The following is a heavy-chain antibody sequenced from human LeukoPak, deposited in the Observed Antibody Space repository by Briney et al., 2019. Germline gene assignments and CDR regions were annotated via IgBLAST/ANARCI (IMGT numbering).Heavy chain of an antibody. CDR2: INPSGGST. CDR1: GYTFTSYY. J-gene: IGHJ4*02. Sequence: ASVKVSCKASGYTFTSYYMHWVRQAPGQGLEWMAIINPSGGSTNYAQKFQGRVTMTRDTATSTVYMELSSLRSEDTAVYYCARASHIVVVVAANPYYFDYWGQGTLVTVSS. V-gene: IGHV1-46*01. D-gene: IGHD2-15*01. CDR3: ARASHIVVVVAANPYYFDY.